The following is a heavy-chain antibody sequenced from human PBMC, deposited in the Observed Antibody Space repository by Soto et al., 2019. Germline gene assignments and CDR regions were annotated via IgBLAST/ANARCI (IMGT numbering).Heavy chain of an antibody. CDR2: IKQDGSEK. Sequence: GWSLRLSCASSVFTFISYWMSWVRQAPGKGLEWVANIKQDGSEKYYVDSVKGRFTISRDNAKNSLYLQMNSLRAEDTAVYYCARDGFRYYDSSGPFDYWGQGTLVTVSS. V-gene: IGHV3-7*03. J-gene: IGHJ4*02. CDR3: ARDGFRYYDSSGPFDY. D-gene: IGHD3-22*01. CDR1: VFTFISYW.